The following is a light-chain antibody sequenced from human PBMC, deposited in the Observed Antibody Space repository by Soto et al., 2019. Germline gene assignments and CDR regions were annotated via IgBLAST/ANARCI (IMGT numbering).Light chain of an antibody. CDR3: QSYDTTLSGLV. J-gene: IGLJ3*02. CDR2: DNI. V-gene: IGLV1-40*01. Sequence: VLTQPPSVSGAPGQRVTISCTGSTSNLGAKYAVHWYQHLPGTAPKLLIYDNIHRPSGVPDRFSGSKSDTSASLAITGLQAEDEADYYCQSYDTTLSGLVFGGGTKVTVL. CDR1: TSNLGAKYA.